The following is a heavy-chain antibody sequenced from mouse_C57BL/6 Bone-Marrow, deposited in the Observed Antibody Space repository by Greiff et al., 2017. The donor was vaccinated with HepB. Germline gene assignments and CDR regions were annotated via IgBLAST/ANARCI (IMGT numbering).Heavy chain of an antibody. V-gene: IGHV1-54*01. CDR3: ARSYGSSPWFAY. CDR1: GYAFTNYL. J-gene: IGHJ3*01. Sequence: VQLQQSGAELVRPGTSVKVSCKASGYAFTNYLIEWVKRRPGQGLEWIGVINPGSGGTNYNEKFKGKATLTADKSSSTAYMQLSSLTSEDSAVYFCARSYGSSPWFAYWGQGTLVTVSA. CDR2: INPGSGGT. D-gene: IGHD1-1*01.